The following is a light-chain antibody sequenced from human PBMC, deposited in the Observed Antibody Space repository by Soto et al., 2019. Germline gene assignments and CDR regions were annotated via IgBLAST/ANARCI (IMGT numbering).Light chain of an antibody. V-gene: IGLV1-40*01. CDR1: SPNIGAGYD. J-gene: IGLJ3*02. CDR2: GNS. Sequence: QSVLTQPPSVSGAPGQRATISCTGSSPNIGAGYDVHWYQQLPGTAPKLPIYGNSNRPSGVPDRFSGSKSGTSASLAITGLQAEDEADYYCQSYDSSLSGWVFGGGTKLTVL. CDR3: QSYDSSLSGWV.